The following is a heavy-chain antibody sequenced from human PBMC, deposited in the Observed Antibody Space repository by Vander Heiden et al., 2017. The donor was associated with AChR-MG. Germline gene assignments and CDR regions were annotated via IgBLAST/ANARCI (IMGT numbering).Heavy chain of an antibody. Sequence: QVQLVESGGGAVQAGKSPRPSCTASGFTFSSYVIHWVRQAPGKGLEWVAVIWYDGSNQNYAGSVRGRFTISRDNSRNTLFLQMNSLRAEDTAVYYCARYASGSYYYDYWGQGTLVTVSS. CDR3: ARYASGSYYYDY. V-gene: IGHV3-33*03. J-gene: IGHJ4*02. D-gene: IGHD3-10*01. CDR2: IWYDGSNQ. CDR1: GFTFSSYV.